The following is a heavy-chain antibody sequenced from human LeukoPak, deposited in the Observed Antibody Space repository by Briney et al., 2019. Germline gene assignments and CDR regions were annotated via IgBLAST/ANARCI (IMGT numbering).Heavy chain of an antibody. CDR2: ISGSGGTT. CDR1: GFTVSSNY. CDR3: AKDRPPRYDLGISFDI. D-gene: IGHD3-3*01. J-gene: IGHJ3*02. V-gene: IGHV3-23*01. Sequence: PGGSLRLSCADSGFTVSSNYMRWVRQAPGKGLEWVSGISGSGGTTYYADSVKGRFTISRDNSKNTLYLQMKSLRAEDTALYYCAKDRPPRYDLGISFDIWGHGTLVTVSS.